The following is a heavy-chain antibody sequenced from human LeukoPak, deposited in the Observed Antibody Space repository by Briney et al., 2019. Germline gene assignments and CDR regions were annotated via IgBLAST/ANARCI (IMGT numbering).Heavy chain of an antibody. V-gene: IGHV4-34*01. J-gene: IGHJ4*02. CDR3: ARAVYGKWELPPRLDY. CDR2: INHSGST. D-gene: IGHD1-26*01. Sequence: PSETLSLTCAVYGGSFSGYYWSWIRQPPGKGLEWMGEINHSGSTNYNPSLKSRVTISVDTSKNQFYLKLSSVPAADTAVYYCARAVYGKWELPPRLDYWGQGTLVTVSS. CDR1: GGSFSGYY.